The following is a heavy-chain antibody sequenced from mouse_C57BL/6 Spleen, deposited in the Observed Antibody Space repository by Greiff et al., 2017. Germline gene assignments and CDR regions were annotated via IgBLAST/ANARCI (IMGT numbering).Heavy chain of an antibody. V-gene: IGHV5-6*01. CDR3: ASYDYAETSRYFDV. CDR1: GFTFSSYG. CDR2: ISSGGSYT. J-gene: IGHJ1*03. D-gene: IGHD2-4*01. Sequence: EVQLLESGGDLVKPGASLKLSCAASGFTFSSYGMSWVRQTPDKRLEWVATISSGGSYTYYPDSVKGRVTISRDNAKNTLYLQMSSLKSEDTAMYYCASYDYAETSRYFDVWGTGTTVTVSS.